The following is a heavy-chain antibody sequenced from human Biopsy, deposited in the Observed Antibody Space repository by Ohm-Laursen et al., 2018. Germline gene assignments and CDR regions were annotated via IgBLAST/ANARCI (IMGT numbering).Heavy chain of an antibody. CDR2: TYISGRS. V-gene: IGHV4-4*07. Sequence: SDTLSLTCSVSGASVSTDYWSWIRQPAGKGLEWIGRTYISGRSDYNPSLKSRVIVSVDTSMNQISLRLTFVTAADTGVYYCARERGLPTASRFDPWGQGTLVSVSS. D-gene: IGHD2-2*01. J-gene: IGHJ5*02. CDR3: ARERGLPTASRFDP. CDR1: GASVSTDY.